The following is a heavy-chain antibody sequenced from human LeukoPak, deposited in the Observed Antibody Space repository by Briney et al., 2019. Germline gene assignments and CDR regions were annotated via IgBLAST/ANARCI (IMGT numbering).Heavy chain of an antibody. V-gene: IGHV3-11*01. D-gene: IGHD6-19*01. CDR2: ISSSGSTI. CDR3: ARGIAVAGI. CDR1: GFAFSDDY. Sequence: PGGSLTLACGACGFAFSDDYMGWSGQAGGRGLEWVSYISSSGSTIYYADSVKGRFTISRDNAKNSLYLQMNSLRAEDTAVYYCARGIAVAGIWGQGTLVTVSS. J-gene: IGHJ4*02.